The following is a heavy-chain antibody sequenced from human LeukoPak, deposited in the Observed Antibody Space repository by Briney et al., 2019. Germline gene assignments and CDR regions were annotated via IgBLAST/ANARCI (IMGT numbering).Heavy chain of an antibody. CDR2: IYHSGST. J-gene: IGHJ4*02. D-gene: IGHD5-12*01. CDR1: GYSISSGYY. V-gene: IGHV4-38-2*02. Sequence: SETLSLTCTVSGYSISSGYYWGWIRQPPGKGLEWIGSIYHSGSTYYNPSLKSRVTISVDRSKNQFSLKLSSVTAADTAVYYCARDARVAFDYWGQGTLVTVSS. CDR3: ARDARVAFDY.